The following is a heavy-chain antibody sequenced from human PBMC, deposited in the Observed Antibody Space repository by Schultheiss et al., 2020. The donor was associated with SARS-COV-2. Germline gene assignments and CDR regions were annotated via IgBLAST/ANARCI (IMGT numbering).Heavy chain of an antibody. D-gene: IGHD2-2*01. Sequence: SQTLSLTCTVSGGSISSYYWGWIRQPPGKGLEWIGSIYYSGSTYYNPSLKSRVTISVDTSKNQFSLKLSSVTAADTAVYYCARGRARGVVVPLDPWGQGTLVTVSS. CDR2: IYYSGST. J-gene: IGHJ5*02. V-gene: IGHV4-39*07. CDR1: GGSISSYY. CDR3: ARGRARGVVVPLDP.